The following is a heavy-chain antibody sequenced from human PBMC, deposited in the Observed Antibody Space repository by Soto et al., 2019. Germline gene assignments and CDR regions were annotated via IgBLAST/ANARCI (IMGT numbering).Heavy chain of an antibody. Sequence: QVQLQESGSGLVKPSETLSLTCSVSGDSITSGGYSWSWIRQPPRRGLEWSGYIYHTGSASYSPSRKGRVTISVDKSKNQSSLGLNSGTAAAAAIYSCASAHYGPSGYYFDSWGQGSLFTVSS. D-gene: IGHD3-22*01. J-gene: IGHJ4*02. CDR2: IYHTGSA. CDR1: GDSITSGGYS. V-gene: IGHV4-30-2*01. CDR3: ASAHYGPSGYYFDS.